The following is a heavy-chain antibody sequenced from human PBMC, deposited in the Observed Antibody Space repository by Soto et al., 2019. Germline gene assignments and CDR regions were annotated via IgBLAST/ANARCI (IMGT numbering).Heavy chain of an antibody. Sequence: GGSLRLSCAASGFTFDDYAMHWVRQAPGKGLEWVSGISWNSGSIGYADSVKGRFTISRDNAKNSLYLQMNSLRAEDTALYYCAKDRFMDVWGQGTTVTVSS. CDR3: AKDRFMDV. CDR2: ISWNSGSI. CDR1: GFTFDDYA. J-gene: IGHJ6*02. V-gene: IGHV3-9*01.